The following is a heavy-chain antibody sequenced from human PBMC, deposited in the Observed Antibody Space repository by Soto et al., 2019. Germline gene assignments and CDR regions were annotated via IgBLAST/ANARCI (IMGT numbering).Heavy chain of an antibody. CDR3: DRDSGYFYYYGMDF. D-gene: IGHD6-25*01. J-gene: IGHJ6*02. CDR1: GYTFSTYG. V-gene: IGHV1-18*01. Sequence: ASVKVSCKASGYTFSTYGISWVRQAPGQGLEWMGWISIHNVNTKKPQKLQDIASLTTDTSTTTAYMELRSLTSDDTAIYYCDRDSGYFYYYGMDFWGQGTTVTVSS. CDR2: ISIHNVNT.